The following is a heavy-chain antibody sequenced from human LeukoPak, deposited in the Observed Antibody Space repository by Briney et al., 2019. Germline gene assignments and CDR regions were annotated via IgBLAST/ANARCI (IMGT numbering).Heavy chain of an antibody. D-gene: IGHD6-19*01. J-gene: IGHJ3*02. CDR3: ARAKGYMAVAGKGAFDI. V-gene: IGHV4-39*07. CDR1: GGSISSSRYY. CDR2: IYYSGST. Sequence: SETLSLTCTVSGGSISSSRYYWGWIRQPPGKGLEWIGSIYYSGSTYYNPSLKSRVTISVDTSKNQFSLKLSSVTAADTAVYYCARAKGYMAVAGKGAFDIWGQGTMVTVSS.